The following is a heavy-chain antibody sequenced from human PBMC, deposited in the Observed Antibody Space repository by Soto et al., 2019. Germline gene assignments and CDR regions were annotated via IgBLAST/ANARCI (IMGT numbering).Heavy chain of an antibody. V-gene: IGHV4-39*01. J-gene: IGHJ4*02. Sequence: QLQLQESGPGLVKPSETLSLTCTVSGGSISSSSYYWGWIRQPPGKGLEWIGRIYYSGSTYYNPSXKXRFXISVDTSKNQFSLKLSSVTAADTAVYYCATLWGQDWGQGTLVTVSS. CDR2: IYYSGST. D-gene: IGHD3-10*01. CDR3: ATLWGQD. CDR1: GGSISSSSYY.